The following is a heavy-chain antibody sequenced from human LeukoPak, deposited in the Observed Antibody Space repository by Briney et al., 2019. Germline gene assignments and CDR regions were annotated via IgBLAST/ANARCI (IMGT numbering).Heavy chain of an antibody. CDR2: ISAYNGNT. J-gene: IGHJ4*02. Sequence: GASVKVSCKASGYTFTSYGISWVRQAPGQGLEWMGWISAYNGNTNYAQKLQGRVTMTTDTSTSTAYMELRSLRSEDTAVYYCAKDRSYDFWSGPFDYWGQGTLVTVSS. CDR1: GYTFTSYG. D-gene: IGHD3-3*01. V-gene: IGHV1-18*01. CDR3: AKDRSYDFWSGPFDY.